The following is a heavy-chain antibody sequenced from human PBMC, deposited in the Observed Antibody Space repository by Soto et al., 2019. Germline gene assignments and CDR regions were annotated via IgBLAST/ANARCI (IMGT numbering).Heavy chain of an antibody. J-gene: IGHJ5*02. CDR2: INAGNGNT. V-gene: IGHV1-3*01. D-gene: IGHD2-2*01. Sequence: ASVKVSCKASGYTFTSYAMHWVRQAPGQRLEWMGWINAGNGNTKYSQKFQVSVTIARDTSASTAYMELSSLRSEDTAVYYCATDSVVPAATYWFDPWGQGTLVTVSS. CDR3: ATDSVVPAATYWFDP. CDR1: GYTFTSYA.